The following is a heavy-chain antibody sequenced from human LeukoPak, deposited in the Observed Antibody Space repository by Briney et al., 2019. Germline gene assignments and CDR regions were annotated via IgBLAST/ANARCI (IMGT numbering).Heavy chain of an antibody. CDR2: IEQDGSEK. Sequence: GGSLRLSCAASGFTFSSYWMSWVRQAPGKGLEWVANIEQDGSEKYYVDSVKGRFTISRDNAKNSLYLQMNSLRAEDTAVYYCAREMYEARFLEWLSDNWFDPWGQGTLVTVSS. CDR3: AREMYEARFLEWLSDNWFDP. D-gene: IGHD3-3*01. J-gene: IGHJ5*02. CDR1: GFTFSSYW. V-gene: IGHV3-7*01.